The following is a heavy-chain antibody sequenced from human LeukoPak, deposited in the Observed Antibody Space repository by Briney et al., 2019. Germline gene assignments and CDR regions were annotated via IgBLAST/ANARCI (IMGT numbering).Heavy chain of an antibody. V-gene: IGHV1-8*01. CDR1: GYTFTTYD. CDR3: TRNFLGLNY. D-gene: IGHD1-26*01. CDR2: MNPNSGNT. J-gene: IGHJ4*02. Sequence: ASXXVSCKASGYTFTTYDIYWVRQATGQGLEWMGRMNPNSGNTGYAQNFQGRVALTRDTSINTAYMELSGLTSEDTAVYYCTRNFLGLNYWGQGTLVTVSS.